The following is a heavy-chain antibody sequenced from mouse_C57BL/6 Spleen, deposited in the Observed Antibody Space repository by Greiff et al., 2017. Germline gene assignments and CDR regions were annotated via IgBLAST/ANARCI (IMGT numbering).Heavy chain of an antibody. J-gene: IGHJ3*01. CDR3: ARSDGYYPAWFAY. CDR2: IHPNSGST. V-gene: IGHV1-64*01. Sequence: QVQLQQPGAELVKPGASVKLSCKASGYTFTSYWMHWVKQRPGQGLEWIGMIHPNSGSTNYNEKFKSKATLTVDKSSSTAYMQLSSLTSEDSAVYYCARSDGYYPAWFAYGGQGTLVTVSA. D-gene: IGHD2-3*01. CDR1: GYTFTSYW.